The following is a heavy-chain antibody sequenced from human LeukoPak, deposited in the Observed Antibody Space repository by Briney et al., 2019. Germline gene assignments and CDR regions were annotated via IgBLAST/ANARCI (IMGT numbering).Heavy chain of an antibody. CDR1: GYTFTSYG. D-gene: IGHD6-19*01. V-gene: IGHV1-18*01. CDR3: ARDKFGIAVAGTSGIDY. CDR2: ISAYNGNT. Sequence: ASVKVSCKASGYTFTSYGISWARQAPGQGLEWMGWISAYNGNTNYAQKLQGRVTMTTDTSTSTAYMELRSLRSDDTAVYYCARDKFGIAVAGTSGIDYWGQGTLVTVSS. J-gene: IGHJ4*02.